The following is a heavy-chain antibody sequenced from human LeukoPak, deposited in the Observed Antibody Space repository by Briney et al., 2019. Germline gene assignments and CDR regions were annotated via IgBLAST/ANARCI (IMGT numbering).Heavy chain of an antibody. CDR3: AKRRMDSSGWSFDY. CDR2: ISGIGSST. D-gene: IGHD6-19*01. J-gene: IGHJ4*02. CDR1: GFTFSSYA. Sequence: PGGSLRLSCAASGFTFSSYAMSWVRQAPGKGLEWVSAISGIGSSTYYADSVKGRFTISRDNSKNTLYLQMNSLRAEDTAVYYCAKRRMDSSGWSFDYWGQGTLVTVSS. V-gene: IGHV3-23*01.